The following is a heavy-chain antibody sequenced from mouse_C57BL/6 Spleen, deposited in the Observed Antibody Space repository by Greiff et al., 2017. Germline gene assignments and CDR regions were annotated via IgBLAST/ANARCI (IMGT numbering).Heavy chain of an antibody. Sequence: VQLQQSGAELMKPGASVKLSCKATGYTFTGYWIEWVKQRPGHGLEWIGEILPGSGSTNYNEKVKGKATVTADTSSNTAYLKLGSLTTEDSAIEDCASYRELRGDLDYWGQGTSLTVSS. CDR2: ILPGSGST. D-gene: IGHD1-1*01. J-gene: IGHJ2*02. CDR3: ASYRELRGDLDY. V-gene: IGHV1-9*01. CDR1: GYTFTGYW.